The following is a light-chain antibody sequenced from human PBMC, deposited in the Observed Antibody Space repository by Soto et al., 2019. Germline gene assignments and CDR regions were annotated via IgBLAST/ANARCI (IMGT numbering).Light chain of an antibody. Sequence: QSVLTQPASVSGSPGQSITISCTGTSSDVGAYNYVSWYQHHPGKAPKLMIYDVSNRPSGVSNRFSGSKSGNTASLTISGLQAEDEADYYCSSYTSSSTLVVFGGGTKLTVL. J-gene: IGLJ2*01. V-gene: IGLV2-14*03. CDR1: SSDVGAYNY. CDR2: DVS. CDR3: SSYTSSSTLVV.